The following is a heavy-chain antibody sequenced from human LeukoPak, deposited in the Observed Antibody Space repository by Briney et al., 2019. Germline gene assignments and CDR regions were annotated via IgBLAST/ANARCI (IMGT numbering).Heavy chain of an antibody. J-gene: IGHJ4*02. CDR1: GYSFTNYG. Sequence: GESLRISCKGSGYSFTNYGISWVRQMPGKGLEWMGRIDPSDSYSNYGPSFQGHVTISADRSISTAYLQWRSLKASDTAMYYCPRQLDYYDKRDYWGQGTLVTVAS. V-gene: IGHV5-10-1*01. D-gene: IGHD3-22*01. CDR3: PRQLDYYDKRDY. CDR2: IDPSDSYS.